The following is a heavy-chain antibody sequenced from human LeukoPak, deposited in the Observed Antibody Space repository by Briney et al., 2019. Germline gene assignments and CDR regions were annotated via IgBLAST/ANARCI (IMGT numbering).Heavy chain of an antibody. CDR3: AGDYGDLLTGIRFDT. CDR1: GGSISSGDYY. J-gene: IGHJ5*02. V-gene: IGHV4-30-4*01. CDR2: IYYSGST. D-gene: IGHD4-17*01. Sequence: PSETLSLTCTVSGGSISSGDYYWSWIRQPPGKGLEWIGYIYYSGSTYYNPSLKSRVTISIQTSKNQFSLKLTSVTAADAAVYYCAGDYGDLLTGIRFDTWGQGTLVTVSS.